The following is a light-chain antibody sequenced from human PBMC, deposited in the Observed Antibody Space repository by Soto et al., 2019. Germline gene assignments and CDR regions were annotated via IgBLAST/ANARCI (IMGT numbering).Light chain of an antibody. CDR1: SSDVGSYNL. CDR3: CSYTSSSSS. J-gene: IGLJ2*01. CDR2: EGS. Sequence: QSALTQPASVSGSPGQSITISCTGTSSDVGSYNLVSWYQQHPGKAPKLVIYEGSKRPSGVSSRFSGSKSGNTASLTISGLQAEDEADYYCCSYTSSSSSFGGGTKLIVL. V-gene: IGLV2-14*02.